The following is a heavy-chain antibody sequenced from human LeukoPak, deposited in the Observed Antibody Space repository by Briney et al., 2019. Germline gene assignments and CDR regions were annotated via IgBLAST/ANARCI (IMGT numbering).Heavy chain of an antibody. Sequence: SETLSLTCTVSGVSISSYYWTWIRQPAGKGLEWIGRIHTSGSTNYNPSLKSRVTISVDTSKNQFSLKLSSVTAADTAVYYCASRGIAVAVTRYYFDYWGQGNLVTVSS. D-gene: IGHD6-19*01. CDR1: GVSISSYY. J-gene: IGHJ4*02. CDR2: IHTSGST. V-gene: IGHV4-4*07. CDR3: ASRGIAVAVTRYYFDY.